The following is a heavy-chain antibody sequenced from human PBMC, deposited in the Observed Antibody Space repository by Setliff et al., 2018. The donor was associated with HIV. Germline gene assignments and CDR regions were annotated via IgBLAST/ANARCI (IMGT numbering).Heavy chain of an antibody. Sequence: SETLSLTCTVSGGSIRVDNYFWGWIRQPPGKGLEWIGYIYYNGNAYYYNPSLKSRVSMSVDTSKNQFSLRLTSVTAADTAVYYCARHRYSSSINWFDPWGQGTLVTVSS. CDR3: ARHRYSSSINWFDP. CDR1: GGSIRVDNYF. CDR2: IYYNGNAY. J-gene: IGHJ5*02. D-gene: IGHD6-13*01. V-gene: IGHV4-61*01.